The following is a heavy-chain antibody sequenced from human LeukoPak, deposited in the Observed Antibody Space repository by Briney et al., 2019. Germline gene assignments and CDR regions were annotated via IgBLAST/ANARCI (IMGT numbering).Heavy chain of an antibody. D-gene: IGHD3-3*01. J-gene: IGHJ3*02. Sequence: GSLRLSCVASGFTFRNYWMSWARQAPGKGLEWVANISPDGSDKQYVDSVKGRFTLSRDNAESSLFLQMNSLRAEDTAVYYCARDPYYDFWSDYGTEAFDIWGQGTMVTVSS. CDR2: ISPDGSDK. CDR1: GFTFRNYW. CDR3: ARDPYYDFWSDYGTEAFDI. V-gene: IGHV3-7*01.